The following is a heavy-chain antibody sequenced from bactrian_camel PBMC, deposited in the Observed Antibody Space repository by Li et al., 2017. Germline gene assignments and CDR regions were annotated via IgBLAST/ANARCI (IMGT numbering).Heavy chain of an antibody. D-gene: IGHD2*01. J-gene: IGHJ6*01. CDR2: IDSDGTT. Sequence: VQLVESGGGSVQAGETLTLSCVFSGHTDTSFCMTWFRQVQGKQREGVATIDSDGTTDYGDFVKGRFTISRDSANNTVYLRMSSLKIEDAAMYYCAAGRRGWCSDGRGYCCRTAPGDFGDWGRGTQVTVS. CDR1: GHTDTSFC. V-gene: IGHV3S10*01. CDR3: AAGRRGWCSDGRGYCCRTAPGDFGD.